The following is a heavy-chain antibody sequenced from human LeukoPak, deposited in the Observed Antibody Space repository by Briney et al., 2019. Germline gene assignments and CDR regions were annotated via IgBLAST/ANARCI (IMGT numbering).Heavy chain of an antibody. Sequence: SETLSLTCTVSGDSLNTGVYYWSWIRQYPGKGLEWIGYIFYRGNSKYNPSLRSRVSISVDTSKNQFSLKVTSVSAADTAMYYCARTVGARTFYFDLWGHGTLVTVSS. CDR2: IFYRGNS. J-gene: IGHJ4*01. V-gene: IGHV4-31*03. CDR1: GDSLNTGVYY. D-gene: IGHD1-26*01. CDR3: ARTVGARTFYFDL.